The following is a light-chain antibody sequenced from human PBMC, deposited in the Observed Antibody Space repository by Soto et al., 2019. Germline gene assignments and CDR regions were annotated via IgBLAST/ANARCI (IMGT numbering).Light chain of an antibody. CDR3: QQRSNWPLT. V-gene: IGKV3-11*01. Sequence: EIVLTQSPATLSLSPGERATLSCRASQSVSSYLAWYQHKPGQAPRLLISDASNRATGIPDRFSGSGSGTDFTLTISSLEPEDFAVYYCQQRSNWPLTFGGGTKVDIK. CDR1: QSVSSY. CDR2: DAS. J-gene: IGKJ4*02.